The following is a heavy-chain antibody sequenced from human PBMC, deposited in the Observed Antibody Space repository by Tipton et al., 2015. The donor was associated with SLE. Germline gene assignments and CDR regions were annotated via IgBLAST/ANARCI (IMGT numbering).Heavy chain of an antibody. Sequence: TLSLTCTVSGGSISSSSYYWGWIRQPPGKGLEWIGYIYYSGSTYYNPSLKSRVTISVDTSKNQFSLKLSSVTAADTAVYYCARTVMSRGAFDIWGQGTMVTVSS. CDR1: GGSISSSSYY. J-gene: IGHJ3*02. CDR3: ARTVMSRGAFDI. D-gene: IGHD5/OR15-5a*01. V-gene: IGHV4-31*03. CDR2: IYYSGST.